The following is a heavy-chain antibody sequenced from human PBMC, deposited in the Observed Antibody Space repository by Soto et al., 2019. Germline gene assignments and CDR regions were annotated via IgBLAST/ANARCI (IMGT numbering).Heavy chain of an antibody. CDR2: ISSSSSYI. V-gene: IGHV3-21*01. CDR3: ARVTQITIFGVAHGYFDL. J-gene: IGHJ2*01. D-gene: IGHD3-3*01. CDR1: GFTFSSYS. Sequence: EVQLVESGGGLVKPGGSLRLSCAASGFTFSSYSMNWVRQAPGKGLEWVSSISSSSSYIYYADSVKGRFTISRDNAKNSLYLQMNSLRAEDTAVYYCARVTQITIFGVAHGYFDLWGRGTLVTVSS.